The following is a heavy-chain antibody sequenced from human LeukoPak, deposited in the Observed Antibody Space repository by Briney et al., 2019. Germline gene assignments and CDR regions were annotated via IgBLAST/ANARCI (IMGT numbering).Heavy chain of an antibody. J-gene: IGHJ3*02. V-gene: IGHV3-21*01. D-gene: IGHD3-10*01. CDR3: ARGSYYYADAFDI. CDR1: GFTFSSYK. Sequence: GGSLRLSCAASGFTFSSYKFNWVRQAPGKGLEWVSSISSGRISVSYADSLKGRFTISRDNAKNSLYLQMNSLRVEDTAVYYCARGSYYYADAFDIWGQGTMVTVSS. CDR2: ISSGRISV.